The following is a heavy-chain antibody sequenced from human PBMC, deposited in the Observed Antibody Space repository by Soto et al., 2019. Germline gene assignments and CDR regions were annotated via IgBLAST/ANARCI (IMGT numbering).Heavy chain of an antibody. CDR2: ISGYKAKT. CDR3: ARGTTVTTTPTYYYMDV. D-gene: IGHD4-4*01. J-gene: IGHJ6*03. Sequence: QVQLVQSGAEVKKPGASVKVSCTASGYSFTSYGISWVRQAPGQGLEWMGWISGYKAKTKYAQKFQGRVTMTTDTSTSTAYRDLRSLRSDDTAVYYCARGTTVTTTPTYYYMDVWGKGTTVTVSS. V-gene: IGHV1-18*01. CDR1: GYSFTSYG.